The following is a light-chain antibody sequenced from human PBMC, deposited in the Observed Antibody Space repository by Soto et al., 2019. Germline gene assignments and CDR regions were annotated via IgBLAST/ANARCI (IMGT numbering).Light chain of an antibody. J-gene: IGKJ1*01. V-gene: IGKV1-5*01. CDR3: LQYNSYSWT. CDR1: QSISSW. Sequence: DIQMTPYTSTLSASVGDRVTITCRASQSISSWLAWYQQKPGKAPKLLIYDASSLESGVPSRLRGSGAGSEFTRTLSSMQPDDFATYYCLQYNSYSWTFGHGNKVELK. CDR2: DAS.